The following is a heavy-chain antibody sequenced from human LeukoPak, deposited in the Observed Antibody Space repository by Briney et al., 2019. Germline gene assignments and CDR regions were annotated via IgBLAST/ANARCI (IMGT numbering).Heavy chain of an antibody. V-gene: IGHV1-18*01. CDR2: MSAYNGNT. D-gene: IGHD2-2*01. CDR3: ARDHRGGIVVVPAALDY. CDR1: GYTFTSYG. J-gene: IGHJ4*02. Sequence: ASVKVSCKASGYTFTSYGISWVRQAPGQGLEWMGWMSAYNGNTNYAQKLLGRVTMTTGTSTSTACMELRSLRSDDTAVYYCARDHRGGIVVVPAALDYWGQGTLVTVSS.